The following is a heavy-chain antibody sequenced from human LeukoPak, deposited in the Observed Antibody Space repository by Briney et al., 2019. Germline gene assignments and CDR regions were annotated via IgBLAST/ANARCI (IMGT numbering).Heavy chain of an antibody. D-gene: IGHD3-10*01. Sequence: PGESLKISCKAFGYTFTNYWIGWVRQMPGKGLDWMGIIYPGDSDIRYSPSFQGQVTISADKSISTAYLQWNSLRASATAMYYCARRGTGFGDTWGQGTLVTVSS. CDR3: ARRGTGFGDT. CDR1: GYTFTNYW. J-gene: IGHJ4*02. V-gene: IGHV5-51*01. CDR2: IYPGDSDI.